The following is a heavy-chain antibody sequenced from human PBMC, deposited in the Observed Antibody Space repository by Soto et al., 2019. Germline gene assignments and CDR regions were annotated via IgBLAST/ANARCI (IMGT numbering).Heavy chain of an antibody. CDR1: GLGLSVYF. V-gene: IGHV1-2*02. CDR2: INPDSGGT. CDR3: AITLIQLWSDSFDH. D-gene: IGHD5-18*01. J-gene: IGHJ4*02. Sequence: VNGDWKSAGLGLSVYFIGWGIHTPGQGLDYMGWINPDSGGTNYPQKFQGRVTMTRDTSINTAYMELSRLKSDDTAVYYCAITLIQLWSDSFDHWGQGTLVTVSS.